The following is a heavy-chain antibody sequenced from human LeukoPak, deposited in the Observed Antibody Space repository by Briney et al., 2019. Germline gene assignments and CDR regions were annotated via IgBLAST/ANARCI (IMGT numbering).Heavy chain of an antibody. CDR3: ARDGEDIVVVPAAI. CDR2: INHSGST. V-gene: IGHV4-34*01. CDR1: GFTFSSYS. D-gene: IGHD2-2*01. Sequence: KPGGSLRLSCAASGFTFSSYSMNWIRQPPGKGLEWIGEINHSGSTNYNPSLKSRVTISVDTSKNQFSLKLSSVTAADTAVYYCARDGEDIVVVPAAIWGQGTLVTVSS. J-gene: IGHJ4*02.